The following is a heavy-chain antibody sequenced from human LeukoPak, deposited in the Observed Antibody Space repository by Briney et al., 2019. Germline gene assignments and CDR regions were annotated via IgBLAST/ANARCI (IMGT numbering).Heavy chain of an antibody. J-gene: IGHJ4*02. V-gene: IGHV3-66*01. CDR2: IYSGGST. Sequence: GGSLRLSCAASGFTVSSNYMSWVRQAPGKGLEWVSVIYSGGSTYCADSVKGRFTISRDNSKNTLYLQMNSLRAEDTAVYYCAGTAVGYSYGFGVLYFDYWGQGTLVTVSS. CDR3: AGTAVGYSYGFGVLYFDY. D-gene: IGHD5-18*01. CDR1: GFTVSSNY.